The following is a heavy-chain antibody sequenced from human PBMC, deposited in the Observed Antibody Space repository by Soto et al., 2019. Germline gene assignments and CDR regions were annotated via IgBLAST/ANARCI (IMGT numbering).Heavy chain of an antibody. CDR1: GFIFRDYL. CDR2: LSFDGTAA. V-gene: IGHV3-30*03. D-gene: IGHD2-21*02. J-gene: IGHJ4*02. Sequence: QVQLVESGGGVVQPGTSLRLSCKASGFIFRDYLIHWVRQAPGKGLEWLAVLSFDGTAAYYADSTRGRFTISRDIPKSTTYLVINKMRREDTAMYYCARVATRLQSMEVLEYWGQGTLFTV. CDR3: ARVATRLQSMEVLEY.